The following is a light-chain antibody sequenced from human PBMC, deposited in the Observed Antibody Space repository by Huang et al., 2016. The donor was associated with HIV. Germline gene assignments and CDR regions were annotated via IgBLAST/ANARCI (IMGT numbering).Light chain of an antibody. V-gene: IGKV4-1*01. CDR2: WAS. J-gene: IGKJ1*01. CDR3: QQYYSSPQT. CDR1: QSVYSSSTSKDY. Sequence: DIIMTQSPDSLAVSLGERATLNCRSSQSVYSSSTSKDYRAWFQQKPGQPPRVLLFWASTREAGVPDRFSGSGSGTHFTLTIANLEAEDAAIYYCQQYYSSPQTFGQGTRVEVK.